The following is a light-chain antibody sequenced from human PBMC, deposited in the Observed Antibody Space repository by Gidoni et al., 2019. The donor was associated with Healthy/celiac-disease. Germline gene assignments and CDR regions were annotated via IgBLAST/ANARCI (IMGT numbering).Light chain of an antibody. CDR1: KY. Sequence: KYACWYQQKPGQSPVLVIYQDSKRPSGIPERFSGSNSGNTATLTISGTQAMDEADYYCQAWDSSTLVFGGGTKLTVL. CDR2: QDS. J-gene: IGLJ2*01. CDR3: QAWDSSTLV. V-gene: IGLV3-1*01.